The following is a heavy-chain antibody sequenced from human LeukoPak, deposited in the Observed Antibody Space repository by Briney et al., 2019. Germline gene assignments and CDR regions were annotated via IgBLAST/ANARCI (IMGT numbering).Heavy chain of an antibody. D-gene: IGHD3-22*01. V-gene: IGHV3-66*01. J-gene: IGHJ4*02. CDR3: ATYDSSGYYSSGGYDY. CDR2: IYSGGST. Sequence: GGSLRLSCAASGFTISSNYMSWVRQAPGKGLEWVSVIYSGGSTYYADSVKGRFTISRDNSKNTLYLRMNSLRAEDTAVYYCATYDSSGYYSSGGYDYWGQGTLVTVSS. CDR1: GFTISSNY.